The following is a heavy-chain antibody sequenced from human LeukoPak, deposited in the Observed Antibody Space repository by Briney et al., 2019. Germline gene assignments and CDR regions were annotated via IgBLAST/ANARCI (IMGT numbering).Heavy chain of an antibody. J-gene: IGHJ6*04. D-gene: IGHD2-15*01. CDR1: GFTFKNYA. CDR2: ISASGSSA. CDR3: AKGGDVVLVAATSNHLDV. Sequence: GGSLRLSCAASGFTFKNYAMSWVRRAPGKELEWVLGISASGSSAYYADPVKGRFTISRDNSNNMVYLNMNNLRADDTAVYYCAKGGDVVLVAATSNHLDVWGKGTTVTVSS. V-gene: IGHV3-23*01.